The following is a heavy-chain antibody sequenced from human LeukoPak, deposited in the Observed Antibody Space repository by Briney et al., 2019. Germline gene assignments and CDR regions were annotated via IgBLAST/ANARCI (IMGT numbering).Heavy chain of an antibody. J-gene: IGHJ6*03. Sequence: SETLSLTCAVYGGSFSGYCWSWIRQPPGKGLEWIGEINHSGSTNYNPSLKSRVTISVDTSKNQFSLKLSSVTAADTAVYYCARRPYGGYYYYYYMDVWGKGTTVTISS. CDR3: ARRPYGGYYYYYYMDV. V-gene: IGHV4-34*01. CDR2: INHSGST. CDR1: GGSFSGYC. D-gene: IGHD3-16*01.